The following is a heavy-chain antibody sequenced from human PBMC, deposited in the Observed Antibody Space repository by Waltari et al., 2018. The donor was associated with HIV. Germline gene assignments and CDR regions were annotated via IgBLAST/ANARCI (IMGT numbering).Heavy chain of an antibody. CDR3: VRVYGDYPGGAFDI. CDR1: GFSINSGYY. J-gene: IGHJ3*02. Sequence: QVQLQESGPGLVQPSETLSLTCAVSGFSINSGYYWGWIRQPPGKGLEWIASIYHSGRIYYSPSLKSRGSISVDTSKNQFSLNLRSVTAADTAVYYCVRVYGDYPGGAFDIWGQGTMVTVS. V-gene: IGHV4-38-2*01. CDR2: IYHSGRI. D-gene: IGHD4-17*01.